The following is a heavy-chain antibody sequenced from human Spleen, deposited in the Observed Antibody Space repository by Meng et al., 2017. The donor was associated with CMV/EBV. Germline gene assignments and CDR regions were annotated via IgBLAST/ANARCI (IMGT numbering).Heavy chain of an antibody. CDR3: ARGLATASFWFDS. V-gene: IGHV4-31*02. J-gene: IGHJ5*01. D-gene: IGHD6-13*01. Sequence: LSGVCISGDGYYWRWLRQHPGRGLEWIGSIYHSGNTDYNPSLKSRLTMSVDTSKNQFSLNLSAVTAAETAVYYCARGLATASFWFDSWGQGTLVTVSS. CDR1: GVCISGDGYY. CDR2: IYHSGNT.